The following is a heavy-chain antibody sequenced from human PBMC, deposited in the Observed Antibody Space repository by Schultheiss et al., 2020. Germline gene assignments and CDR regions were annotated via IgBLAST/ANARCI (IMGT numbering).Heavy chain of an antibody. CDR1: GFTFSSYW. D-gene: IGHD6-13*01. V-gene: IGHV3-74*01. CDR2: INSDGSST. J-gene: IGHJ4*02. Sequence: GESLKISCAASGFTFSSYWMHWVRQAPGKGLVWVSRINSDGSSTSYADSVKGRFTISRDNAKNTLYLQMNSLRAEDTAVYYCARGSIAAAGAFDYWGQGTLVTVSS. CDR3: ARGSIAAAGAFDY.